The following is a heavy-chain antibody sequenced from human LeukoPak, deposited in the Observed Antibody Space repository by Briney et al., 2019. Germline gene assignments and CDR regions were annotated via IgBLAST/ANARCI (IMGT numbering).Heavy chain of an antibody. CDR2: IKQDGGEK. CDR1: GFTFSSYW. V-gene: IGHV3-7*01. J-gene: IGHJ4*02. D-gene: IGHD5-12*01. Sequence: GGSLRLSCAASGFTFSSYWMSWLRQAPGKGLEWVANIKQDGGEKYYVDSVKGRFTISRDNSKRTLYLQMNSLRSEDTAVYYCAKEGLRFFDFWGQGTLVTVSS. CDR3: AKEGLRFFDF.